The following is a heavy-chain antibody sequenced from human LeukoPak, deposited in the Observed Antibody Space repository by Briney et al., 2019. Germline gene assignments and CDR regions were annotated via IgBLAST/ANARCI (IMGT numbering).Heavy chain of an antibody. D-gene: IGHD4-17*01. CDR3: ARTRSRYGTNDY. V-gene: IGHV1-2*02. J-gene: IGHJ4*02. Sequence: ASVKVSCKASGYTFTGYYMHWVRQAPGQGLEWMGWINPNSGGTNYAQKFQGRVTMTRDTSISTAYMELSRLRSDDTAVYYCARTRSRYGTNDYWGQGTLVTVSS. CDR1: GYTFTGYY. CDR2: INPNSGGT.